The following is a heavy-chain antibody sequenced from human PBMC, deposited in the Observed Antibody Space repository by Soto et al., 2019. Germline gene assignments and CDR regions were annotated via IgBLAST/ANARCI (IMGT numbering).Heavy chain of an antibody. CDR3: ATHMTTVGYGYVMDV. CDR2: IIPIFGTA. CDR1: GGTFSSYA. Sequence: QVQLVQSGAEVKKPGSSVTVSCKASGGTFSSYAISWVRQAPGQGREWMGGIIPIFGTADYAQKFQGRVTITADESTSTAYRELSSLRAEDTAVYYCATHMTTVGYGYVMDVWGQGTTVTVSS. V-gene: IGHV1-69*12. J-gene: IGHJ6*02. D-gene: IGHD4-4*01.